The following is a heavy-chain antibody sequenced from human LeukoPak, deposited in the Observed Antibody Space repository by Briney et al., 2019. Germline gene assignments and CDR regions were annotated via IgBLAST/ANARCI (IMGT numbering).Heavy chain of an antibody. D-gene: IGHD2-15*01. V-gene: IGHV4-4*02. J-gene: IGHJ5*02. CDR1: GGSISSSNW. CDR2: IYHSGST. CDR3: ARGGWGYSAINNWFDP. Sequence: RTSGTLSLTCAVSGGSISSSNWWSWVRQPPGKGLEWIGEIYHSGSTNYNPSLKSRVTISVDKSKNQFSLKLSSVTAADTAVYYCARGGWGYSAINNWFDPWGQGTLVTVSS.